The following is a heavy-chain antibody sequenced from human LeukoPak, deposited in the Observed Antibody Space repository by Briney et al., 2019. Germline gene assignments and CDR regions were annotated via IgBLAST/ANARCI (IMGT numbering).Heavy chain of an antibody. Sequence: SETLSLTCTVSGGSISSYYWSWIRQPPGKGLEWIGYIYYSGSTNYNPSLKSRVTISVDTSKNQFSLKLSSVTAADTAVYYCARESLAGVKYYYGMDVWGQGTTVTVSS. D-gene: IGHD2-8*01. CDR1: GGSISSYY. V-gene: IGHV4-59*12. CDR3: ARESLAGVKYYYGMDV. CDR2: IYYSGST. J-gene: IGHJ6*02.